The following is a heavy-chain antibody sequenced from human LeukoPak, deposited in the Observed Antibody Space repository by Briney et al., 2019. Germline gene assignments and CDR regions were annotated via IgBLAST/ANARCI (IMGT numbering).Heavy chain of an antibody. Sequence: GSLRLSCAASGFTFSSYDMHWVRQAPGKGLEWVSTIGTAGDTYYPGSVKGRFTISRENAKNSLYLQMNSLRPGDTAVYYCARSARYSSGWPTWYFDLWGRGTLVTVSS. CDR1: GFTFSSYD. V-gene: IGHV3-13*01. CDR2: IGTAGDT. D-gene: IGHD6-19*01. CDR3: ARSARYSSGWPTWYFDL. J-gene: IGHJ2*01.